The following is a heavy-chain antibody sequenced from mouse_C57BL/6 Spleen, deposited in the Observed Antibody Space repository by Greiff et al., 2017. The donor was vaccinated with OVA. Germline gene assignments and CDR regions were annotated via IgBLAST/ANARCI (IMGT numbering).Heavy chain of an antibody. CDR1: GYTFTDYY. V-gene: IGHV1-19*01. D-gene: IGHD3-3*01. CDR2: INPYNGGT. J-gene: IGHJ2*01. Sequence: VQLKESGPVLVKPGASVKMSCKASGYTFTDYYMNWVKQSHGKSLEWIGVINPYNGGTSYNQKFKGKATLTVDKSSSTAYMELNSLTSEDSAVYYCARGLGRIDFDYWGQGTTLTVSS. CDR3: ARGLGRIDFDY.